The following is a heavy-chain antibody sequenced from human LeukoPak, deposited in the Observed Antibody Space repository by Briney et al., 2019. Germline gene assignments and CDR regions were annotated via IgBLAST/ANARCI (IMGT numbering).Heavy chain of an antibody. J-gene: IGHJ4*02. CDR2: ISYDGSNK. CDR1: GFTFSSYG. V-gene: IGHV3-30*03. Sequence: GRSLRLSCAASGFTFSSYGMHWVRQAPGKGLEWVALISYDGSNKYYADSVKGRFTISRDNSKNTLYLQMNSLRVEDTAVFHCAREGTYSNGPDYWGQGTLVTVSS. D-gene: IGHD3-22*01. CDR3: AREGTYSNGPDY.